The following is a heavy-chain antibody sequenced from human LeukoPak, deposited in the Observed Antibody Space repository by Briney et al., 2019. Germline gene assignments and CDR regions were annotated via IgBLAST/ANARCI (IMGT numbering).Heavy chain of an antibody. Sequence: GGSLRLSCAASGFTFSSYAMSWVRQAPGKGLEWVSAISGSGGSTYYADSVKGRFTISRDNSRDTLYLQMNSLRAEDTAVYYCAKGYYDYVWGSYYSDYWGQGPMVTVSS. CDR3: AKGYYDYVWGSYYSDY. J-gene: IGHJ4*02. V-gene: IGHV3-23*01. D-gene: IGHD3-16*01. CDR1: GFTFSSYA. CDR2: ISGSGGST.